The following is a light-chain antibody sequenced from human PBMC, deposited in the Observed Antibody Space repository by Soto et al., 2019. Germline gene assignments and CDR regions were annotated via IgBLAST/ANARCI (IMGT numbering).Light chain of an antibody. J-gene: IGLJ2*01. CDR2: EDT. CDR1: TLGSKF. V-gene: IGLV3-1*01. Sequence: SYELTQPHSVSVSPGQTANITCSGNTLGSKFVFWYQQKAGQSPMVVIYEDTKRPSGIPERFSGSNSGNTATLTISGTQAMDEADFYCQAWDSGTVVFGGGTKLTVL. CDR3: QAWDSGTVV.